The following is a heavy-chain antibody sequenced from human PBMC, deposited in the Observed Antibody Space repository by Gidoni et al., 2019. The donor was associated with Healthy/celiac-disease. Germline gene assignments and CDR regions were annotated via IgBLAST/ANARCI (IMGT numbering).Heavy chain of an antibody. D-gene: IGHD3-22*01. J-gene: IGHJ4*02. Sequence: EVQLLESGGGLVQPGGSLRLSCAASGFTFSSYAMSWVRQAPGKGLEWGSAISGSGGSTYYADSVKGRFTISRDKSKNTLYLQMNSLRAEDTAVYYCAKGRITMIVVVIAPYFDYWGQGTLVTVSS. CDR2: ISGSGGST. V-gene: IGHV3-23*01. CDR3: AKGRITMIVVVIAPYFDY. CDR1: GFTFSSYA.